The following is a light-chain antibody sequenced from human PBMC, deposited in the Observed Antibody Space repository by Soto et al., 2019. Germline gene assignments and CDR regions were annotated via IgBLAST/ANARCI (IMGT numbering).Light chain of an antibody. CDR2: AAS. CDR3: QSYNTDRPT. J-gene: IGKJ5*01. V-gene: IGKV1-27*01. Sequence: IQLTQSPSSLSASVGDRVTITCRASQAISNSLAWYQQKPGKTPQLLIYAASTLQSGVPSRFSGSGSGTDFTLTISGLQPEDLSTYYCQSYNTDRPTFGQGTRLEIK. CDR1: QAISNS.